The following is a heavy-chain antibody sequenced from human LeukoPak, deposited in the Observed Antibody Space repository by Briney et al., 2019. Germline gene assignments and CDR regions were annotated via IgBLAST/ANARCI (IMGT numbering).Heavy chain of an antibody. CDR3: ARDGATGVLDH. D-gene: IGHD4/OR15-4a*01. CDR1: GASMRGAGYS. Sequence: PSQALSLTCSVSGASMRGAGYSWFWIRQFPGKGLEWIGYIYYSGSTAYNPSLKSRVAISLDTSENQFSLNLTSVTAADTAVYFCARDGATGVLDHWGLGTLVTVSS. V-gene: IGHV4-31*03. J-gene: IGHJ4*02. CDR2: IYYSGST.